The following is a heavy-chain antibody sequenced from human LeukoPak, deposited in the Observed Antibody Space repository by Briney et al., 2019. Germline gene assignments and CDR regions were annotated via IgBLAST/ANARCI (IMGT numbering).Heavy chain of an antibody. CDR2: ISYDGSNK. Sequence: PGRSLRLSCAASGFTFSSYAMHWARQAPGKGLEWVALISYDGSNKYYADSVKGRFTISRDNSKNTLYLQMNSLRTEDTAVYYCANPQTTRGYYYWGQGTLVTVSS. J-gene: IGHJ4*02. D-gene: IGHD3-10*01. CDR3: ANPQTTRGYYY. V-gene: IGHV3-30*18. CDR1: GFTFSSYA.